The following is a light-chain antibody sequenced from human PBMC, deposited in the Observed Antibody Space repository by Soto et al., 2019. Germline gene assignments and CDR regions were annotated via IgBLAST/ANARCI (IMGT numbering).Light chain of an antibody. CDR3: QESYSTS. V-gene: IGKV1-39*01. J-gene: IGKJ1*01. CDR2: VAS. CDR1: QYISTY. Sequence: DIQMTQSPSSLSASVGDSLTITCRASQYISTYLNWYQQKPGKAPKLRIYVASNLQSGVPSRFSGSGSGTDFTLTISSLQPEDIATYYCQESYSTSFGQGTKVEIK.